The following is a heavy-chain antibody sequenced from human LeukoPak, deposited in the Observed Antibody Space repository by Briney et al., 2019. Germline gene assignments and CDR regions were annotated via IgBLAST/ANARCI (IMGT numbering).Heavy chain of an antibody. V-gene: IGHV3-23*01. CDR3: AKEMTTMVRGVLDY. Sequence: GGTLRLSCAASGFMFSSYGMGWVRQAPGKGLEWVSGISGSGFSTYYADSVKGRFTISRDKNKNTPFLQINSLRSEDTAVYYCAKEMTTMVRGVLDYWGQGILVIVSS. D-gene: IGHD3-10*01. CDR2: ISGSGFST. J-gene: IGHJ4*02. CDR1: GFMFSSYG.